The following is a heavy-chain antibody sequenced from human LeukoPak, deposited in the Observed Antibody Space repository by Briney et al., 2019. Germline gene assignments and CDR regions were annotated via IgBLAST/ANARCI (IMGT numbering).Heavy chain of an antibody. V-gene: IGHV4-59*01. CDR2: IYYSGST. CDR1: GGSISSYY. Sequence: SETLSLTCTVSGGSISSYYWSWIRQPPGKGLEWIGYIYYSGSTNYSPSLQSRVTISVDTSRNQFSLRLISVTAADTAMYYCARSGIKTNGFDYWGQGTLVTVSS. CDR3: ARSGIKTNGFDY. J-gene: IGHJ4*02. D-gene: IGHD2-8*01.